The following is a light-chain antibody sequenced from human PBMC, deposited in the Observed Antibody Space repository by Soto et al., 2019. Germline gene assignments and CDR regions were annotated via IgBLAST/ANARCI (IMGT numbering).Light chain of an antibody. Sequence: EIVLTQSPGTLSLSPGERATLSCRASQSVSSSYLAWYQQKPGQAPRLLIYAASSRATGIPDRFSGSGSGTDFTLSISRREPEDFAVYYCQQYSSSPPLYTLGQGTKLEIK. CDR1: QSVSSSY. CDR2: AAS. V-gene: IGKV3-20*01. CDR3: QQYSSSPPLYT. J-gene: IGKJ2*01.